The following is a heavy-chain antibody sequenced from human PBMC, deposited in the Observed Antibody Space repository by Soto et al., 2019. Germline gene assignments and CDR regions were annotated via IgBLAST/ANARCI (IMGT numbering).Heavy chain of an antibody. CDR2: ISGSGGGT. CDR3: AKTHYSHSSGFFGY. D-gene: IGHD3-22*01. CDR1: GFTFSSYA. Sequence: GALLLACAASGFTFSSYAMNWVRQAAGKGLEWVSAISGSGGGTYYADSVRGRFTISRDNSRNTVYLQMNSLRAEDTALYYSAKTHYSHSSGFFGYWGQGTLVTVSS. J-gene: IGHJ4*02. V-gene: IGHV3-23*01.